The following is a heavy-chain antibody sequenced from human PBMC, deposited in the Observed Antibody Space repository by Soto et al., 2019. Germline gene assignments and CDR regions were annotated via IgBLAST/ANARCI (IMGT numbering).Heavy chain of an antibody. J-gene: IGHJ6*02. D-gene: IGHD6-13*01. CDR1: GFTFSSYG. CDR2: IWYDGSNK. Sequence: QVQLVESGGGVVQPGRSLRLSCAASGFTFSSYGMHWVRQAPGKGLECVAVIWYDGSNKYYADSVKGRFTISRDNSKNTLYLQMNSLRAEDTAVYYCARDPGIAAAGRTSDYYYGMDVWGQGTTVTVSS. V-gene: IGHV3-33*01. CDR3: ARDPGIAAAGRTSDYYYGMDV.